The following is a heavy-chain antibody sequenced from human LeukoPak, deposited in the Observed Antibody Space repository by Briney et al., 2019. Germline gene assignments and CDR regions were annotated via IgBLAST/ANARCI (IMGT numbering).Heavy chain of an antibody. Sequence: SETLSLTCAVYGGSFSGYYWSWIRQPPGKGLEWIGEINHSGSTNYNPSLKSRVTISVDMSTNQFSLRLSSVTAADTAVYYCARDGWESGDYWGQGTLVTVSS. V-gene: IGHV4-34*01. CDR1: GGSFSGYY. CDR3: ARDGWESGDY. J-gene: IGHJ4*02. CDR2: INHSGST. D-gene: IGHD1-26*01.